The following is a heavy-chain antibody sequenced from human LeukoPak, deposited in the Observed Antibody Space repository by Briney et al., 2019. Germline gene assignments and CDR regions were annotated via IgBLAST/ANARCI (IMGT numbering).Heavy chain of an antibody. J-gene: IGHJ3*02. CDR2: INHSGST. Sequence: SETLSLTCTVYGGSFSGYYWSWIRQPPGKGLEWIGEINHSGSTNYNPSLKSRVTISVDTSKNQFSLKLSSVTAADTAVYYCARGDYDFWSGYLSAFDIWGQGTMVTVSS. CDR3: ARGDYDFWSGYLSAFDI. V-gene: IGHV4-34*01. CDR1: GGSFSGYY. D-gene: IGHD3-3*01.